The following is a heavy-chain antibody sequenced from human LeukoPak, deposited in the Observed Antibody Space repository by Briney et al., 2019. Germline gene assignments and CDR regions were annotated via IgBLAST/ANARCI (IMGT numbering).Heavy chain of an antibody. J-gene: IGHJ6*02. D-gene: IGHD3-22*01. Sequence: ASVKVSCKASGYTFTGYYMHWVRQAPGQELEWMGGINPNSGGTNYAQKFQGRVTMTRDTSISTSYMELSRVRSDDTAVYYCARERNYYDSSGYSGGMDVWGQGTTVTVSS. CDR3: ARERNYYDSSGYSGGMDV. CDR1: GYTFTGYY. CDR2: INPNSGGT. V-gene: IGHV1-2*02.